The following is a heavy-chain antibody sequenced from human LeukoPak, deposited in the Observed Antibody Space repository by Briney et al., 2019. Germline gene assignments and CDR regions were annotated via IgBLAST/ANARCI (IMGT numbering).Heavy chain of an antibody. CDR1: GFSLSTSGVG. CDR2: IFYTGNT. J-gene: IGHJ4*02. D-gene: IGHD3-10*01. Sequence: SGPTLVNPTQTLTLTCTFSGFSLSTSGVGVGWIRQPPGKGLEWIGYIFYTGNTYYNPSLKSRVIISVDTSKNQFSLKLSSVTAADTAAYYCARADGAIMLDYWGQGTLVTVSS. V-gene: IGHV4-30-4*08. CDR3: ARADGAIMLDY.